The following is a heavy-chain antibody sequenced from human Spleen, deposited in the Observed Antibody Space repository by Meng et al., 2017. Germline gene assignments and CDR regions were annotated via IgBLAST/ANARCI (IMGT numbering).Heavy chain of an antibody. V-gene: IGHV4-59*01. D-gene: IGHD6-19*01. Sequence: SETLSLTCTVSGGSISSYYWSWIRQPPGKGLEWIGYIYYSGSTNYNPSLKSRVTISVDTSKNQFSLKLNSVTAADTAVYYCARAPLTSSDWSFADYWGQGTLVTVSS. CDR3: ARAPLTSSDWSFADY. CDR2: IYYSGST. J-gene: IGHJ4*02. CDR1: GGSISSYY.